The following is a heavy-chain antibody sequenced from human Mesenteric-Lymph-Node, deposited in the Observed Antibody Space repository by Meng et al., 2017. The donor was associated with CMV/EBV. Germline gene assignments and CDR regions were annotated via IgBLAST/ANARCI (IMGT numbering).Heavy chain of an antibody. D-gene: IGHD1-26*01. J-gene: IGHJ4*02. CDR3: ARVEWTGPTAGFDY. V-gene: IGHV3-74*01. CDR2: INGDGSTT. Sequence: GESLKISCAASGFTFDDYGMSWVRQAPGKGLVWVSRINGDGSTTSYADSVMGRFTISRDNAKNTLYLQMNSLRAEDTAVYYCARVEWTGPTAGFDYWGQGTLVTVSS. CDR1: GFTFDDYG.